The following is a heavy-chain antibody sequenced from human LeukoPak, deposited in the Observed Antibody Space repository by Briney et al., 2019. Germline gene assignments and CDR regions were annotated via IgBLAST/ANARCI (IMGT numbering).Heavy chain of an antibody. CDR1: GDSITNDKYY. CDR3: EVSAYCGGACYVDF. V-gene: IGHV4-31*03. J-gene: IGHJ4*02. Sequence: SETLSLTCSVSGDSITNDKYYWSWIRQHPGKGLEWLGYIYHSGSTYYNPSFKSRVTLSIDTSKSQFSLNLSSVTAADTAVCYCEVSAYCGGACYVDFWGQGTLVTVSS. CDR2: IYHSGST. D-gene: IGHD2-21*02.